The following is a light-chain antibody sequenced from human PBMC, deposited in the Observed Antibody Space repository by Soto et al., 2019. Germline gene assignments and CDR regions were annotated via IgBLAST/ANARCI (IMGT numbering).Light chain of an antibody. V-gene: IGLV2-14*01. Sequence: QSALTQPASVCGSPGQSITISCTGTSSDVGGYNYVSWYQQHPGKAPKLMIYEVSNRPSGVSNRFSGSKSGNTASLTISGLQAEDEADYYCSSYTSSSTRVFGGGTKLT. CDR1: SSDVGGYNY. J-gene: IGLJ3*02. CDR2: EVS. CDR3: SSYTSSSTRV.